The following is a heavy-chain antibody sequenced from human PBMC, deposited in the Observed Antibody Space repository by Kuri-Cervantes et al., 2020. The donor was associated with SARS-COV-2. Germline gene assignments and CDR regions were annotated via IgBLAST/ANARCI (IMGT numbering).Heavy chain of an antibody. V-gene: IGHV4-34*01. CDR1: GGSFSGYY. CDR3: ARAYYYDFWSGYGAFDH. CDR2: INHSGST. D-gene: IGHD3-3*01. J-gene: IGHJ4*02. Sequence: GSLRLSCAVYGGSFSGYYWSWIRQPPGKGLEWIGEINHSGSTNYNPSLKSRVTISVDTSKNQFSLKLSSVTAADTAVYYCARAYYYDFWSGYGAFDHWGQGTLVTVSS.